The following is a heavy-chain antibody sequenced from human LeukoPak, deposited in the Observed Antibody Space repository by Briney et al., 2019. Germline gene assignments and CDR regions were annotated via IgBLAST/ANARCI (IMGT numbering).Heavy chain of an antibody. CDR2: MNPTSGNT. CDR1: GYTFINFD. J-gene: IGHJ5*02. V-gene: IGHV1-8*01. CDR3: TRGDH. Sequence: PKGPAKVSCKTSGYTFINFDINWVRQATGQGLEWVGWMNPTSGNTGNAQKVQGRVTLTRDTSTGTAYMELSSLRSEDTAMYYCTRGDHWGQGTQVTVSS.